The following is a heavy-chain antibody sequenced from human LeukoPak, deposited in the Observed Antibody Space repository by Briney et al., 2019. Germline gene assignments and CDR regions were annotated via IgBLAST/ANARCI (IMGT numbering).Heavy chain of an antibody. CDR1: GYIFTSHY. V-gene: IGHV1-46*01. CDR2: IDPGGDNT. CDR3: AREVDASDI. J-gene: IGHJ3*02. Sequence: ASVKVSCRASGYIFTSHYMHWVRQAPGQGLEWMGLIDPGGDNTNYAQKFQGRVTMTRDMSTNTVYMELNSLKSEDTALYYCAREVDASDIWGQGTLVTVSS.